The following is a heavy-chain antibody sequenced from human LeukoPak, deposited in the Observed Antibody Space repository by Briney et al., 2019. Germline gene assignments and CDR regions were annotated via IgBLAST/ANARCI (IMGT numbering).Heavy chain of an antibody. J-gene: IGHJ6*03. CDR1: GFTVSSNY. CDR2: IYSGGRT. V-gene: IGHV3-53*01. D-gene: IGHD3-10*01. Sequence: GGSLRLSCAASGFTVSSNYMTWVRQAPGKGLEWVSVIYSGGRTYYADSVKGRFIISRDNSKKTLYLQRNSLRAEDTAVYYCARVYYGSGSLHYYYYYMNVWGKGTTVTISS. CDR3: ARVYYGSGSLHYYYYYMNV.